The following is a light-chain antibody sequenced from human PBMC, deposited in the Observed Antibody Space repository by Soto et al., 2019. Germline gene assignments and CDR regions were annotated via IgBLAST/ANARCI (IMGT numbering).Light chain of an antibody. V-gene: IGKV3-20*01. CDR3: QQYGSPIT. CDR2: GAS. CDR1: QSVSSSY. J-gene: IGKJ5*01. Sequence: IVLTQSPGNLSLSPGERATLSCRASQSVSSSYLAWYQQKPGQAPRLLIYGASSRATGIPDRFSGGGSGTVFTLTISRLEHEYFAVYYCQQYGSPITLGQGTRLEIK.